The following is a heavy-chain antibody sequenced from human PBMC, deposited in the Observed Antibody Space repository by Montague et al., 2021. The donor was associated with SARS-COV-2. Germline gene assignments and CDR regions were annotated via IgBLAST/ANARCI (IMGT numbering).Heavy chain of an antibody. CDR3: ARHGKNRNAMIVVIIGYFDF. D-gene: IGHD3-22*01. J-gene: IGHJ4*02. CDR1: GGSISSSSYY. CDR2: IYYSGST. V-gene: IGHV4-39*01. Sequence: SETLSLTCTVSGGSISSSSYYWGWIRQPPGKGLEWIGSIYYSGSTYYNPSLKSRVTISVETSKNQFSLKLSSVTAADTAVYYCARHGKNRNAMIVVIIGYFDFWGQGTLVTVSA.